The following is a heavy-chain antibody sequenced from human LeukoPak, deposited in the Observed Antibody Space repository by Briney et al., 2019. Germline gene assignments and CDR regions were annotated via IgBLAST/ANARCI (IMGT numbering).Heavy chain of an antibody. V-gene: IGHV4-59*01. CDR3: ARSMVRGVFDY. CDR2: IYYSGST. Sequence: SETLSLTCTVSGGSISSYYWSWIRQPPGKGLEWIGYIYYSGSTNYNPSLKSRATISVDTSKNQFSLKLSSVTAADTAVYYCARSMVRGVFDYWGQGTLVTVSS. D-gene: IGHD3-10*01. J-gene: IGHJ4*02. CDR1: GGSISSYY.